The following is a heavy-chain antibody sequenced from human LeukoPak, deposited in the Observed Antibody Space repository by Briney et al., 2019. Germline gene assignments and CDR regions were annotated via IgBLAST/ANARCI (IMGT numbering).Heavy chain of an antibody. D-gene: IGHD5-18*01. CDR2: INPNSGGT. V-gene: IGHV1-2*04. Sequence: ASVKVSCKASGYTFTGYYMHWERQAPGQGLEWMGWINPNSGGTNYAQKFQGWVTMTRDTSISTAYMELSRLRSDDTAVYYCARTGAMGQKGFDYWGQGTLVTVSS. CDR3: ARTGAMGQKGFDY. CDR1: GYTFTGYY. J-gene: IGHJ4*02.